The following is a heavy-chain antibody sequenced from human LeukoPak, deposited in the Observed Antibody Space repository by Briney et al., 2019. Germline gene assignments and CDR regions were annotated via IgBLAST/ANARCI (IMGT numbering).Heavy chain of an antibody. V-gene: IGHV3-21*01. CDR3: AREEGNYYYGMDV. CDR1: GLTFRSYW. CDR2: ISSSSSYI. Sequence: GGALRLSCAVSGLTFRSYWMSWVRQAPGKGLEWVSSISSSSSYIYYADSVKGRLTIPRDNAKNSLYLQMHSLRAEDTAVYYCAREEGNYYYGMDVWGQGTTVTVSS. J-gene: IGHJ6*02.